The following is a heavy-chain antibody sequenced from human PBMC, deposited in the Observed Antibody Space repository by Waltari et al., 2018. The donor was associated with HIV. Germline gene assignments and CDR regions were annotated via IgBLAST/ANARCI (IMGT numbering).Heavy chain of an antibody. CDR3: ARMGLMMYAIGAFDI. J-gene: IGHJ3*02. Sequence: EVQLVESGGGLVQPGGALRRSCAASGFTFSLSWMSWVRQAPGEGLEWVANIKQDGREKHYVDSVKGRFTISRDNAKKSLYLQMNSLRAEDTAVYYCARMGLMMYAIGAFDIWGQGTMVTVSS. D-gene: IGHD2-8*01. CDR1: GFTFSLSW. CDR2: IKQDGREK. V-gene: IGHV3-7*01.